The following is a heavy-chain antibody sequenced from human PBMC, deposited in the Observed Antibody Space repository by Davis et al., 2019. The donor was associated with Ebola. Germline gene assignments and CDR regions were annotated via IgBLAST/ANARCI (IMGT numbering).Heavy chain of an antibody. CDR2: IYSGGST. D-gene: IGHD6-19*01. J-gene: IGHJ4*02. V-gene: IGHV3-53*01. CDR1: GFTVNSNY. Sequence: GESLKISCAASGFTVNSNYMSWVRQAPGKGLEWVSVIYSGGSTYYADSVKGRFTISRDNSKNTLYLQMNSLRAEDTAVYYCARVGVAGPVDYWGQGTLVTVSS. CDR3: ARVGVAGPVDY.